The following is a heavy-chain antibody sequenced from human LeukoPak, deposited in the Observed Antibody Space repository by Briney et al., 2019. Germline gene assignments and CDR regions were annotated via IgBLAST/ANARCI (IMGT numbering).Heavy chain of an antibody. CDR3: ASGSKRYWSGGSCYTKTSLAFDY. CDR1: GGTFISYA. V-gene: IGHV1-69*06. Sequence: SLKVSCKASGGTFISYAISWVRQAPGQGLDWIAGIIPIFGTANYAQKFKGRVTITADKSTSTAYMELSSLRSEDTAVYYCASGSKRYWSGGSCYTKTSLAFDYCGQGTVVTVSS. CDR2: IIPIFGTA. D-gene: IGHD2-15*01. J-gene: IGHJ4*02.